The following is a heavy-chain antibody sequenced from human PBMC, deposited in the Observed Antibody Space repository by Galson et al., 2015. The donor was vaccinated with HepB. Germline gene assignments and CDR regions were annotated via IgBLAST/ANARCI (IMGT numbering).Heavy chain of an antibody. J-gene: IGHJ3*02. CDR2: ICDTVHT. CDR1: GGSISSSSYY. Sequence: EPLSLTCTVSGGSISSSSYYWGWIRQPPGKGLEWIGYICDTVHTNYNPSLRSRVTISVDTSKDQVSLKLYSVTAADTAVYYCARHPTRQPPGIGAFDIWGQGTMVTVSS. V-gene: IGHV4-61*05. CDR3: ARHPTRQPPGIGAFDI. D-gene: IGHD6-13*01.